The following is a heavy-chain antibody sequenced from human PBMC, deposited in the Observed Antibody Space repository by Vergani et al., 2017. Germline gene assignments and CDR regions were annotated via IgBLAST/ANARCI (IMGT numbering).Heavy chain of an antibody. V-gene: IGHV4-59*01. CDR1: GGSISSYY. D-gene: IGHD3-3*02. CDR2: IYYSGST. CDR3: ARRISDYYYYYMDV. J-gene: IGHJ6*03. Sequence: QVQLQESGPGLVKPSETLSLTCTVSGGSISSYYWSWIRQPPGKGLEWIGYIYYSGSTNYNPSLKSRGTISVDTSKNQFSLKLSSVTAADTAVYYCARRISDYYYYYMDVWGKGTTVTVSS.